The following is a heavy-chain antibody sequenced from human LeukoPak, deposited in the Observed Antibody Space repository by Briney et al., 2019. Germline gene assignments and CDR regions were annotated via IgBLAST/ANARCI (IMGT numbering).Heavy chain of an antibody. V-gene: IGHV4-34*01. D-gene: IGHD6-13*01. CDR3: ARGRYSSSWYPRDHYYGMDV. J-gene: IGHJ6*02. CDR2: INHSGST. CDR1: GGSFSGYY. Sequence: PSETLSLTCAVYGGSFSGYYWSWIRQPPGKGLEWIGEINHSGSTNYNPSLKSRVTISVDTSKNQFSLKLSSVTAADTAVYYCARGRYSSSWYPRDHYYGMDVWGQGTTVTVSS.